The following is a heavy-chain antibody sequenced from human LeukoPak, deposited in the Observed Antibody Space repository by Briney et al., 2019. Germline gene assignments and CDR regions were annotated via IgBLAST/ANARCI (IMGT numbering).Heavy chain of an antibody. CDR3: AVAYCGGDCYSSHFDY. D-gene: IGHD2-21*02. V-gene: IGHV1-18*01. J-gene: IGHJ4*02. CDR1: GYTFTSYG. CDR2: ISAYNGNT. Sequence: GASVKVSCKASGYTFTSYGISWVRQAPGQGLEWMGWISAYNGNTNYAQKLQGRVTMTTDTSTSTAYMELRSLRSDDTAVYYCAVAYCGGDCYSSHFDYWGQGTLVTVSS.